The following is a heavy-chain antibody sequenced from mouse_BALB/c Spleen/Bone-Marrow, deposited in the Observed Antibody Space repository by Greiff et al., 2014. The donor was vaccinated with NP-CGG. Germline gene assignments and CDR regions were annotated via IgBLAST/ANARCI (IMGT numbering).Heavy chain of an antibody. J-gene: IGHJ2*01. CDR1: GFNIKDTY. CDR3: ARYYYGSSYFDY. CDR2: IDPANGNT. V-gene: IGHV14-3*02. Sequence: VQLQQPGAELVKPGASVKLSCTASGFNIKDTYMHWVKQRPEQGLEWIGRIDPANGNTKYDPKFQGKATITADTSSNTAYLQLSNLTSEDTAVYYCARYYYGSSYFDYWGQGTTLTVSS. D-gene: IGHD1-1*01.